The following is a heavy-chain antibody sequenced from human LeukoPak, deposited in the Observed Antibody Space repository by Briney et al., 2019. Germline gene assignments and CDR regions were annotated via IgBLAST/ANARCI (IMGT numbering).Heavy chain of an antibody. V-gene: IGHV4-34*01. CDR3: ARVGIDYSGNIIKYYFDY. CDR2: INHSGST. D-gene: IGHD4-23*01. J-gene: IGHJ4*02. Sequence: SETLSLTCNTYGGSFSGYYWSWIRQPPGKGLEWIGEINHSGSTNYNPSLKSRVIISVDTSKNQFSLKLSPVTAADTAVYYCARVGIDYSGNIIKYYFDYWGQGTLVTVSS. CDR1: GGSFSGYY.